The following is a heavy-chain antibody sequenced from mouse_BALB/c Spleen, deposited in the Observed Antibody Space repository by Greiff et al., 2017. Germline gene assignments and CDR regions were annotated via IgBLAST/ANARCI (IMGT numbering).Heavy chain of an antibody. J-gene: IGHJ4*01. CDR2: ISSGGSYT. V-gene: IGHV5-9-4*01. CDR1: GFTFSSYA. D-gene: IGHD2-14*01. CDR3: ARERYDYAMDY. Sequence: LVESGGGLVKPGGSLKLSCAASGFTFSSYAMSWVRQSPEKRLEWVAEISSGGSYTYYPDTVTGRFTISRDNAKNTLYLEMSSLRSEDTAMYYCARERYDYAMDYWGQGTSVTVSS.